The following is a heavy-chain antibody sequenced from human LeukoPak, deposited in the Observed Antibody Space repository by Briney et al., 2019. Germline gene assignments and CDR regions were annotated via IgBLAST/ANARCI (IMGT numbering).Heavy chain of an antibody. V-gene: IGHV4-59*01. D-gene: IGHD3-22*01. CDR3: ARGKTYYDISKDAFDI. J-gene: IGHJ3*02. CDR2: IYYSGST. Sequence: TSETLSLTRTVSSGSISSYYWSWIRQPPGKGLEWIGYIYYSGSTNYNPSLKSRVTISVDTSKNQFSLKLSSVTAADTAVYYCARGKTYYDISKDAFDIWGQGTMVTVSS. CDR1: SGSISSYY.